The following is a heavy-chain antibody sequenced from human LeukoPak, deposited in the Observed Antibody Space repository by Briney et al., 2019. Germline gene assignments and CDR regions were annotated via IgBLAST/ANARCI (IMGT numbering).Heavy chain of an antibody. CDR2: ITDSGDNT. Sequence: PGGSLRLSCAASGFTFSSYAMSWVRQAPGKGLERVSAITDSGDNTYYADSVKGRFTISRDNAKNSLYLQMNSLRAEDTAVYYCASLIAAAAPYWGQGTLVTVSS. V-gene: IGHV3-23*01. D-gene: IGHD6-13*01. CDR3: ASLIAAAAPY. CDR1: GFTFSSYA. J-gene: IGHJ4*02.